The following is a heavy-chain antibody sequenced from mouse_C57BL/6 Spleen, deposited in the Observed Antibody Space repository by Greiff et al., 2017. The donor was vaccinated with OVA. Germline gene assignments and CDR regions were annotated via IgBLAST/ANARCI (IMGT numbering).Heavy chain of an antibody. Sequence: VQLKQSGPELVKPGASVKMSCKASGYTFTDYNMHWVKQSHGKSLEWIGYINPNNGGTSYNQKFKGKATLTVNKSSSTAYMELRSLTSEDSAVYYCARRGYGSSLYFDYWGQGTTLTVSS. CDR1: GYTFTDYN. CDR3: ARRGYGSSLYFDY. D-gene: IGHD1-1*01. J-gene: IGHJ2*01. CDR2: INPNNGGT. V-gene: IGHV1-22*01.